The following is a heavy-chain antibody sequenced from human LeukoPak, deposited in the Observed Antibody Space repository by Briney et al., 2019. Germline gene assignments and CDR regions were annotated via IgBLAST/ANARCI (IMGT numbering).Heavy chain of an antibody. J-gene: IGHJ4*02. D-gene: IGHD4-23*01. CDR1: GGSISSGDYY. Sequence: SQTLSLTCTVSGGSISSGDYYWSWIRQPPGKGLEWIGYTYYSGSTYYNPSLKSRVTISVDTSKNQFSLKLSSVTAADTAVYYCARGVGLATVVTPSLDWGQGTLVTVSS. CDR3: ARGVGLATVVTPSLD. CDR2: TYYSGST. V-gene: IGHV4-30-4*01.